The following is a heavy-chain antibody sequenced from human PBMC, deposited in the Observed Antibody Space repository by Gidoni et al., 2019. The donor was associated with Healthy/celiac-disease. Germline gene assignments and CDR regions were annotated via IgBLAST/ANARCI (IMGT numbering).Heavy chain of an antibody. V-gene: IGHV1-69*01. Sequence: QVQLVQSGAEVKKPGSSVKVSCKASGGTFSSYAISWVRQAPGQGLEWMGGIIPIFGTANYAQKFQGRVTITADESTSTAYMELSSLRSEDTAVYYCASPIAARHPNYYGMDVWGQGTTVTVSS. CDR1: GGTFSSYA. CDR2: IIPIFGTA. J-gene: IGHJ6*02. D-gene: IGHD6-6*01. CDR3: ASPIAARHPNYYGMDV.